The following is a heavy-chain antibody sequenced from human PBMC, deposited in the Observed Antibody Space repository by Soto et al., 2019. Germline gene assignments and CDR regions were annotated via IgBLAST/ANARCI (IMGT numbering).Heavy chain of an antibody. D-gene: IGHD3-10*01. CDR2: INYDGYS. J-gene: IGHJ6*02. CDR3: ARHGFGPLHGLVDV. V-gene: IGHV4-59*08. CDR1: GGSITNYY. Sequence: QVQLQESGPGLVKPSETLSLTCTVSGGSITNYYCSWFRQPPGKGLEWIGYINYDGYSAYNLSLMWQVSLSMDASKTQFSLMLESLTATETAVYYCARHGFGPLHGLVDVWGPGTTVIVSS.